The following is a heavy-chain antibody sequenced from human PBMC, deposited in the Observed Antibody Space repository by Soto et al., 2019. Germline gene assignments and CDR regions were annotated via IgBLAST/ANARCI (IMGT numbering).Heavy chain of an antibody. CDR1: GFTFNSHA. Sequence: EVPLLESGGGLVQPGRSLRLSCTASGFTFNSHAMTWVRQAPGKGLEWVSGLSDSGDSIYYADSVKGRFTIYRDNSMNTLYLQMNTLRVEDTAVYYCAKVSSSWYAGFFDLWGQGTLVTVSS. CDR2: LSDSGDSI. J-gene: IGHJ4*02. D-gene: IGHD6-13*01. CDR3: AKVSSSWYAGFFDL. V-gene: IGHV3-23*01.